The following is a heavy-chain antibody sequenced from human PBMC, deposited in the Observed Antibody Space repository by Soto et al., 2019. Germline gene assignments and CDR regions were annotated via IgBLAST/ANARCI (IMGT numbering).Heavy chain of an antibody. V-gene: IGHV3-30-3*01. D-gene: IGHD3-3*01. CDR2: ISYDGSNK. J-gene: IGHJ6*02. CDR1: GFTFSSYA. Sequence: GESLKISCAASGFTFSSYAMHWVRQAPGKGLEWVAVISYDGSNKYYADSVKGRFTISRDNSKNTLYLQMNSLRAEDTAVYYCARVQAGDFWSGYYYYYYGMDVWGQGTTVTVSS. CDR3: ARVQAGDFWSGYYYYYYGMDV.